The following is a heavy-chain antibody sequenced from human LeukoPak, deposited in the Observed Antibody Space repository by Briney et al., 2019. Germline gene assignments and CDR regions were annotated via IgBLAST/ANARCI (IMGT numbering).Heavy chain of an antibody. Sequence: GSSVKVSCKASGGTFSSYAISWVRQAPGQGLEWMGWINPNSGGTNYAQKFQGRVTMTRDKSISTAYMELYSLRSDDTAVYYCARDPLGVRYGRPIFDFWGQGTLVTVSS. CDR3: ARDPLGVRYGRPIFDF. CDR2: INPNSGGT. J-gene: IGHJ4*02. CDR1: GGTFSSYA. D-gene: IGHD2-8*01. V-gene: IGHV1-2*02.